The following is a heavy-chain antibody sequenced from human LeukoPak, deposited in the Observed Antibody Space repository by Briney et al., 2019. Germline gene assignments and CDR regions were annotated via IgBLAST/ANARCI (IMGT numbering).Heavy chain of an antibody. Sequence: PGGSLRLSCAASGFTFSSYAMSWVRQAPGKGLEWVSAISGSGGSTYYADSVKGRFTISRDNAKNSLYLQMNSLRVEDTAVYFCARTYSKSGGYWHFDLWGRGTLVTVSS. J-gene: IGHJ2*01. V-gene: IGHV3-23*01. CDR1: GFTFSSYA. D-gene: IGHD6-13*01. CDR3: ARTYSKSGGYWHFDL. CDR2: ISGSGGST.